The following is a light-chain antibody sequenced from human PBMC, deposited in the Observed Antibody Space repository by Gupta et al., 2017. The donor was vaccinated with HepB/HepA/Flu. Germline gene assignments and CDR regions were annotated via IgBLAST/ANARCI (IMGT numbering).Light chain of an antibody. CDR1: SGINVGTYR. CDR3: KIWHSRTWV. V-gene: IGLV5-45*02. Sequence: QAVLTQPPSLSASPGASASPTCTLRSGINVGTYRIFWYQQKPRPPPHSPLRLKSDAEKHKGSAVPSRFSGSKDASANAVILLISGLQSEDDSDDYCKIWHSRTWVFGGGTKLTVL. J-gene: IGLJ3*02. CDR2: LKSDAEK.